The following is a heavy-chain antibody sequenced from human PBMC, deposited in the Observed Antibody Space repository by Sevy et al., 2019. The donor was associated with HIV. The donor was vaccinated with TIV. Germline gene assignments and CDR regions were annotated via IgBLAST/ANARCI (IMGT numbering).Heavy chain of an antibody. D-gene: IGHD3-3*01. CDR2: IYDSGST. Sequence: SETLSLTCTVSGGSISSYYWSWIRQPPGKGLEWIGYIYDSGSTNYNPSLKSRVTISVDTSKNQFSLKLSSVTAADTAVYYCARHNKHYDFWSDLNWFDPWGQGTLVTVSS. V-gene: IGHV4-59*08. CDR1: GGSISSYY. CDR3: ARHNKHYDFWSDLNWFDP. J-gene: IGHJ5*02.